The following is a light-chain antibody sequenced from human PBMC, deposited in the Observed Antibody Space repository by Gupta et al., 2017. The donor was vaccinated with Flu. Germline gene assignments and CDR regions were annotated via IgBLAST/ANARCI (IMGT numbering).Light chain of an antibody. J-gene: IGLJ1*01. CDR3: GKWDTRLSAVL. V-gene: IGLV1-51*02. Sequence: QSVLTQPPSVSAAPGQKVTISCSGSRSNVGYNYVSWYQQLPGTVPKLLIYEDNNRPSGTPDRVSCSKSGTSATLDTTGLQTGDEADDYCGKWDTRLSAVLFGTGTRLTVL. CDR2: EDN. CDR1: RSNVGYNY.